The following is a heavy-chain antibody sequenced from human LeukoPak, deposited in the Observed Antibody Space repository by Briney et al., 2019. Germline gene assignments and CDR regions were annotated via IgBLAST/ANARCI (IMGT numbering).Heavy chain of an antibody. D-gene: IGHD3-22*01. J-gene: IGHJ5*02. CDR2: IYSGGST. V-gene: IGHV3-53*01. Sequence: GGSLRLSXAASGFTVSSNYMSWVRQAPGKGLEWVSVIYSGGSTYYADSVKGRFTISRDNSKNTLYLQMNSLRAEDTAVYYCARDYYYDSSGPTWGQGTLVTVSS. CDR3: ARDYYYDSSGPT. CDR1: GFTVSSNY.